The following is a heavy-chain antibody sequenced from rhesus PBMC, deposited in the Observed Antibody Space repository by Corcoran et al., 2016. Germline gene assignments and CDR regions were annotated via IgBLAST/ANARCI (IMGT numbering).Heavy chain of an antibody. CDR1: GASIRSNY. CDR3: ARYGTWVDS. D-gene: IGHD5-12*01. V-gene: IGHV4S2*01. J-gene: IGHJ4*01. Sequence: QVQLQESGAGLVKPSETLPLACAVSGASIRSNYWSWIRQAPGKGRVWIGRIYGIGGSTDYNPSTKCRVTISKDTSKSQFSLKGSAVTAEDTAGYYCARYGTWVDSWGQGVLVTVSS. CDR2: IYGIGGST.